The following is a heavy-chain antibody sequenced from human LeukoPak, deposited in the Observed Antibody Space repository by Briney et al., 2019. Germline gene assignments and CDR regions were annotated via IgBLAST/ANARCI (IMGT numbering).Heavy chain of an antibody. CDR1: GGSISSGAYY. CDR2: IYDSGST. D-gene: IGHD5-18*01. J-gene: IGHJ5*02. CDR3: ASSPRGYDYCYKWFDP. Sequence: SQTLSLTCTVSGGSISSGAYYWSWIRQHPEKGLEWIGYIYDSGSTYYNPSLKSRITTSVDTSKNQFSLKLSSVTAADTAVYYCASSPRGYDYCYKWFDPWGQGTLVTVSS. V-gene: IGHV4-31*03.